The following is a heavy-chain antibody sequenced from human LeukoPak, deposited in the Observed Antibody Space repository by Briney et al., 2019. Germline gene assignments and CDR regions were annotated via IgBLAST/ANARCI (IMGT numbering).Heavy chain of an antibody. CDR3: ARRGGKNYGDYVVYYYYMDV. CDR1: GYTFTDYY. CDR2: INPNSGDT. J-gene: IGHJ6*03. Sequence: ASVKVSCKASGYTFTDYYTHWVRQAPGQGLEWMGWINPNSGDTNYAQNFQGRVTMTTDTSTSTAYMELRSLRSDDTAVYYCARRGGKNYGDYVVYYYYMDVWGKGTTVTVSS. D-gene: IGHD4-17*01. V-gene: IGHV1-2*02.